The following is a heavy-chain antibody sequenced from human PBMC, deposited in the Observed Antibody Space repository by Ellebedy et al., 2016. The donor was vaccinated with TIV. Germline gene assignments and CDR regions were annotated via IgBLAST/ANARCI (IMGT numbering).Heavy chain of an antibody. V-gene: IGHV3-43*02. CDR3: AKGRLWFGN. D-gene: IGHD3-10*01. CDR1: GFTFADSA. Sequence: GESLKISCAASGFTFADSAMHWVRQVPGRGLEWVSLISGDGSSTFFADSVKGRFTISRDNNKNSLYLQMNSLRTEDTALYYCAKGRLWFGNWGQGTLVTVSS. J-gene: IGHJ4*02. CDR2: ISGDGSST.